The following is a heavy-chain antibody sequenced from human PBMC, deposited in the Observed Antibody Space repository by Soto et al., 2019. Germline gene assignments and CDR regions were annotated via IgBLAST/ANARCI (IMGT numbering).Heavy chain of an antibody. CDR3: GREWLRSTLDY. CDR1: GGSFRGYY. Sequence: TLSLTCAVYGGSFRGYYWSWIRQPLGKGLEWIREINHSGSTNYNPSLKSRVTISVDTSKNQFSLKLSSVTAADTAVYDCGREWLRSTLDYWGQGALVTVSS. V-gene: IGHV4-34*01. D-gene: IGHD5-12*01. CDR2: INHSGST. J-gene: IGHJ4*02.